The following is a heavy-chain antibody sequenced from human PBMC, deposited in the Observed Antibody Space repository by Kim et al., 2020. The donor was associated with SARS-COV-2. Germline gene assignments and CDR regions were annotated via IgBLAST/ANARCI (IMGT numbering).Heavy chain of an antibody. Sequence: GGSLRLSCAASGFTFSSYGMHWVRQAPGKGLEWVAVIWYDGSNKYYADSVKGRFTISRDNSKNTLYLQMNSLRAEDTAVYYCAREPRVPAAENYYYYYGMDVCGPGTTVTASS. CDR3: AREPRVPAAENYYYYYGMDV. J-gene: IGHJ6*02. CDR2: IWYDGSNK. D-gene: IGHD2-2*01. CDR1: GFTFSSYG. V-gene: IGHV3-33*01.